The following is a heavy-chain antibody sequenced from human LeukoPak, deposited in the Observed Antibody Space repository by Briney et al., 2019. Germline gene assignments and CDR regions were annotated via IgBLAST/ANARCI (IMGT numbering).Heavy chain of an antibody. CDR2: IWYDGSNK. Sequence: GGSLRLSCAASGFTFSSYGMHWVRQAPGKGLEWVAVIWYDGSNKYYADSVKGRFTISRDNSKNTLYLQMNSLRAEDTAVYYCARVPPSSGWKPREYYFDYWGQGTLVTVSS. J-gene: IGHJ4*02. V-gene: IGHV3-33*01. D-gene: IGHD6-19*01. CDR3: ARVPPSSGWKPREYYFDY. CDR1: GFTFSSYG.